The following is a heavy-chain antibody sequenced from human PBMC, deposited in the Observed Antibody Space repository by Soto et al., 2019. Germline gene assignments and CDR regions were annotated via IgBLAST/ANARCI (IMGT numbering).Heavy chain of an antibody. Sequence: QITLKESGPTLVKPPQTLPLTRTFSVLSISATGLGVAWIRQPPGKALEWLALLYWDDDIDYSPSLKSTLTNTKDTSKKQIVPSMGKIDRGDTGTDLLLHRRGLGDFYFWGQGTLVTVSS. CDR3: LHRRGLGDFYF. D-gene: IGHD1-26*01. V-gene: IGHV2-5*02. CDR2: LYWDDDI. J-gene: IGHJ4*02. CDR1: VLSISATGLG.